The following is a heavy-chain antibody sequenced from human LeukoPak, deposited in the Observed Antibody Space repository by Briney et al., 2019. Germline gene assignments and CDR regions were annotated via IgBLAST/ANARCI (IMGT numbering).Heavy chain of an antibody. V-gene: IGHV3-7*01. CDR2: IKQDGSQK. CDR3: ARHYDSTAYSLDY. CDR1: GFTFSSYW. J-gene: IGHJ4*02. Sequence: GGSLRLSCAASGFTFSSYWMTWVRQAPGKGLAWVANIKQDGSQKFYLDSVKGRFTISRDNAKESLFLQMNSLRAEDTAVYYCARHYDSTAYSLDYWGQGTLVTVSS. D-gene: IGHD3-22*01.